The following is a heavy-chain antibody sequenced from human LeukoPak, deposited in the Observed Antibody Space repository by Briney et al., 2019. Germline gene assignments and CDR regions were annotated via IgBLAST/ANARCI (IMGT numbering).Heavy chain of an antibody. CDR2: IKQDGSEK. J-gene: IGHJ5*02. CDR3: ARSYSSSPGWFDP. CDR1: GFTFSGYW. Sequence: GGSLRLSCAASGFTFSGYWMSWVRQAPGKGLEWVANIKQDGSEKYYVDSVKGRFTISRDNAKNSLYLQMNSLRAEDTAVYYCARSYSSSPGWFDPWGQGTLVTVSS. V-gene: IGHV3-7*01. D-gene: IGHD6-6*01.